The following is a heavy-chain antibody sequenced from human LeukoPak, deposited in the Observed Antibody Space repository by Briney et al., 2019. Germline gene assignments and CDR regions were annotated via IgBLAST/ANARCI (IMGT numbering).Heavy chain of an antibody. V-gene: IGHV4-34*01. CDR1: GGSFRGYY. CDR2: INHSGST. Sequence: SETLSLTCAVYGGSFRGYYWSWIRQPPGKGLEWVGEINHSGSTNYNPSLKSRVTISVDTSKNHFSLKLSSVTAADTAVYYCARRGLQLFTLTEFDYWGQGTLVTVSS. J-gene: IGHJ4*02. CDR3: ARRGLQLFTLTEFDY. D-gene: IGHD5-18*01.